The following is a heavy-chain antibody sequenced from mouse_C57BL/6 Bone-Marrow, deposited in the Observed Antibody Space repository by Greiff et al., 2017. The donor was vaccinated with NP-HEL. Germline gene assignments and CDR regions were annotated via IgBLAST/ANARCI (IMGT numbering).Heavy chain of an antibody. V-gene: IGHV1-50*01. J-gene: IGHJ1*03. CDR2: IDPSDSYT. D-gene: IGHD2-4*01. CDR1: GYTFTSYW. CDR3: AREGVGLRQNFDV. Sequence: QVQLQQPGAELVKPGASVKLSCKASGYTFTSYWMQWVKQRPGQGLEWIGEIDPSDSYTNYNQKFKGKATLTVDTSSSTAYMQRSSLTSEDSAVYYCAREGVGLRQNFDVWGTGTTVTVSS.